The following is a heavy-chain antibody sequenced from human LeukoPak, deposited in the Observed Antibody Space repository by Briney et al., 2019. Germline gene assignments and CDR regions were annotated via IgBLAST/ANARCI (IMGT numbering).Heavy chain of an antibody. V-gene: IGHV4-59*01. D-gene: IGHD6-6*01. J-gene: IGHJ3*02. CDR2: IYYSGST. Sequence: SETLSLTCTVSGGSISSYYWSWIRQPPGKGLEWIGYIYYSGSTNYNPSLKSRVTISVDTSKNQFSLKLSSVTAADMAVYYCARQGIAPRSDGAFDIWGQGTMVTVSS. CDR3: ARQGIAPRSDGAFDI. CDR1: GGSISSYY.